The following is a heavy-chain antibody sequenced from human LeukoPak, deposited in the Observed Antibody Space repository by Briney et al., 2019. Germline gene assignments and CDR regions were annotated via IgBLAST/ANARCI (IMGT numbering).Heavy chain of an antibody. CDR3: AKSIVVVPAAIRGHMDV. D-gene: IGHD2-2*01. J-gene: IGHJ6*03. CDR1: GFTFSSYA. Sequence: GGSLGLSCAASGFTFSSYAMSWVRQAPGKGLEWVSAISGSGGSTYYADSVKGRFTISRDNSKNTLYLQMNSLRAEDTAVYYCAKSIVVVPAAIRGHMDVWGKGTTVTVSS. V-gene: IGHV3-23*01. CDR2: ISGSGGST.